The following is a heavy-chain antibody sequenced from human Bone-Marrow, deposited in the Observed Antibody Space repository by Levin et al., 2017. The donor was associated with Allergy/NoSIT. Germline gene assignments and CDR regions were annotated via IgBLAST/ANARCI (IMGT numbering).Heavy chain of an antibody. V-gene: IGHV3-21*01. Sequence: GESLRLSCAASGFTFSSYSMNWVRQAPGKGLEWVSSISSSSSYIYYADSVKGRFTISRDNAKNSLYLQMNSLRAEDTAVYYCAREATWYNWNGEKFDYWGQGTLVTVSS. J-gene: IGHJ4*02. D-gene: IGHD1-20*01. CDR1: GFTFSSYS. CDR3: AREATWYNWNGEKFDY. CDR2: ISSSSSYI.